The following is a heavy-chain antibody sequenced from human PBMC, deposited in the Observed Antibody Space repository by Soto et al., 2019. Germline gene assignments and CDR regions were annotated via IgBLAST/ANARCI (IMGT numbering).Heavy chain of an antibody. Sequence: GGSLRLSCVVSGDSFSSYVMNLVRQALGKGLEWVSGVTGSGVTTWYADSVKGRFTISRDNSKNTLFLQRNSLRAEDTAVYYCVKSQSGSYFAAFDIWGQGTTVTVSS. J-gene: IGHJ3*02. CDR1: GDSFSSYV. V-gene: IGHV3-23*01. CDR2: VTGSGVTT. CDR3: VKSQSGSYFAAFDI. D-gene: IGHD1-26*01.